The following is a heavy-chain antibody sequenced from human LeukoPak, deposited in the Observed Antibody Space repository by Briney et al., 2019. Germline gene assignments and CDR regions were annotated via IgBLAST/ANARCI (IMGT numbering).Heavy chain of an antibody. CDR2: INAGNGNT. Sequence: ASVKVSCKASGYTFTSYAMQWVRQAPGQRLEWMGWINAGNGNTKYSRKFQGRVTITRDTSASTAYMELSSLRSEDTAVYYCARDWVKTYYYGSGSQPLDYWGQGTLVTVSS. J-gene: IGHJ4*02. CDR1: GYTFTSYA. V-gene: IGHV1-3*01. CDR3: ARDWVKTYYYGSGSQPLDY. D-gene: IGHD3-10*01.